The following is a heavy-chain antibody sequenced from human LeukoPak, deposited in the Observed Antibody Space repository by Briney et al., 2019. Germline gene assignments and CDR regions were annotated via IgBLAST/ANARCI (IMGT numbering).Heavy chain of an antibody. Sequence: SGPTLVNPTQTLTLTCTFSGFSLSTSGVGVGWIRQPPGKALEWLALIYWDDDKRYSPSLKSRLTITKDPSKNQVVLTMTNMDPVDTATYYCARRYCSGGSCYLDYWGQGTLVTVSS. J-gene: IGHJ4*02. V-gene: IGHV2-5*02. D-gene: IGHD2-15*01. CDR3: ARRYCSGGSCYLDY. CDR2: IYWDDDK. CDR1: GFSLSTSGVG.